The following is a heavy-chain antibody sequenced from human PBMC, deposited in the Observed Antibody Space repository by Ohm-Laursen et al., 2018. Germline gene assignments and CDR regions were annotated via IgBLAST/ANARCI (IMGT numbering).Heavy chain of an antibody. D-gene: IGHD1-26*01. CDR1: GGSISSYY. CDR3: ARGGGPSVHLGADY. Sequence: PSQTLSLTCTVSGGSISSYYWSWIRQPPGKGLEWIGYIYYSGSTNYNPSLKSRVTISVDTSKNQFSLKLSSVTAADTAVYYCARGGGPSVHLGADYWGQGTLVTVSS. CDR2: IYYSGST. J-gene: IGHJ4*02. V-gene: IGHV4-59*01.